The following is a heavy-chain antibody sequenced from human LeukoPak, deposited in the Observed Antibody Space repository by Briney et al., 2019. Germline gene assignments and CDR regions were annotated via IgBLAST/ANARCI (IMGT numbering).Heavy chain of an antibody. CDR2: INHSGSA. CDR3: ARGGGYKGNWFDP. Sequence: PSETLSLTCAVYGGSFSGYYWSWIRQPPGKGLEWIGEINHSGSANYNPSLKNRVSISLDTSKNQFSLKLTSLTDADPARYYCARGGGYKGNWFDPWAQGTLVTVSS. D-gene: IGHD5-24*01. V-gene: IGHV4-34*01. J-gene: IGHJ5*02. CDR1: GGSFSGYY.